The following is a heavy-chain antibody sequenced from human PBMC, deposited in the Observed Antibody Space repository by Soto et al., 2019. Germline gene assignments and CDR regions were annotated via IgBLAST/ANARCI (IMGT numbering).Heavy chain of an antibody. CDR3: ARGDIVVVVAATPIYYYYGMDV. D-gene: IGHD2-15*01. CDR1: GGSISSGGYY. J-gene: IGHJ6*02. CDR2: IYYSGST. Sequence: TLSLTCTVAGGSISSGGYYWSWIRQHRGKGLEWIGYIYYSGSTYYNPSLKSRVTISVDKSKNQFSLKLSSVTAADTAVYYCARGDIVVVVAATPIYYYYGMDVWGQGTTVTVSS. V-gene: IGHV4-31*09.